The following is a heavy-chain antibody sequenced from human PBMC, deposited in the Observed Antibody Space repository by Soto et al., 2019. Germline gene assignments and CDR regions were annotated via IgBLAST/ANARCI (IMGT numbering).Heavy chain of an antibody. J-gene: IGHJ5*02. V-gene: IGHV1-69*13. CDR1: GGTFSSYA. Sequence: ASVKVSCKASGGTFSSYAISWVRQAPGQGLEWMGGIIPIFGTANYAQKFQGRVTITADESTSTAYMELSSLRSEDTAVYYCARDITIFGVVTRGWFDPWGQETLVTVSS. CDR2: IIPIFGTA. D-gene: IGHD3-3*01. CDR3: ARDITIFGVVTRGWFDP.